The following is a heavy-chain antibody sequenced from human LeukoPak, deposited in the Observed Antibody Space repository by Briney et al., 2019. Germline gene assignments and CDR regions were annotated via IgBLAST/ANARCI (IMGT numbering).Heavy chain of an antibody. CDR3: AKDVSSGYYYAEYFQH. D-gene: IGHD3-22*01. J-gene: IGHJ1*01. CDR1: GFTFSSYA. CDR2: ISGSGGST. V-gene: IGHV3-23*01. Sequence: GGSLRLSCAASGFTFSSYAMSWVRQAPGKGLEWVSAISGSGGSTYYADSVKGRFTISRDNSKNTLYLQMNSLRAEDTAVYYCAKDVSSGYYYAEYFQHWGQGTLVTVSS.